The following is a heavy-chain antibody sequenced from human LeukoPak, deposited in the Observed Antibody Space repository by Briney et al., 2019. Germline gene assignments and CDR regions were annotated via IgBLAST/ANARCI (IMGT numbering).Heavy chain of an antibody. CDR2: IDQSGGRN. J-gene: IGHJ4*02. V-gene: IGHV3-7*05. CDR1: GFTFSRFW. CDR3: AKDFYDSSGYYFDY. Sequence: GGSLRLSCAASGFTFSRFWMNWVRQAPGRGLEWVANIDQSGGRNNYVDSVKGRFTISRDNAKNSLFLEMSSLRAEDTAVYYCAKDFYDSSGYYFDYWGQGTLVTVSS. D-gene: IGHD3-22*01.